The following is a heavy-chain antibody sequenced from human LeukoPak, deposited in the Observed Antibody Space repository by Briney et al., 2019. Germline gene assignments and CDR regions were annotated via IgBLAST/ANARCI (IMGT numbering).Heavy chain of an antibody. CDR2: ISSSSSYI. J-gene: IGHJ6*03. Sequence: GSLRLSCAASGFTFSSYSMNWVRQAPGKGLEWVSSISSSSSYIYYADSVKGRFTISRDNAKNSLYLQMNSLRAEDTAVYYCARLDRYDYGDARERYYYYMDVWGKGTTVTVSS. D-gene: IGHD4-17*01. CDR1: GFTFSSYS. V-gene: IGHV3-21*01. CDR3: ARLDRYDYGDARERYYYYMDV.